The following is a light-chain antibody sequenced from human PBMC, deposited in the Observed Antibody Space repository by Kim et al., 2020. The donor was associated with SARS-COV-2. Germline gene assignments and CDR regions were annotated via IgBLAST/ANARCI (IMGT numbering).Light chain of an antibody. Sequence: DIVMTQSPDSLAVSLGERATINCKSSQSILYSSNNKNYVAWYQQKPGQPPKLLIYWASTRESGVPDRFSGSGSGTDFTLTISSLQAEDVAVCYCHQYYSIPPYTFGGGTKVDIK. CDR1: QSILYSSNNKNY. V-gene: IGKV4-1*01. CDR2: WAS. CDR3: HQYYSIPPYT. J-gene: IGKJ4*01.